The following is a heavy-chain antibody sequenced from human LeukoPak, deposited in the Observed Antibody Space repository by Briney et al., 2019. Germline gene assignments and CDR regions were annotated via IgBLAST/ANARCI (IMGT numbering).Heavy chain of an antibody. CDR3: AARSSGNPYF. CDR1: GLTLSNYW. V-gene: IGHV3-7*03. Sequence: GGSLRLSCTASGLTLSNYWMIWVRQAPGKGLQWVAKIKQDGSEKYYVDSVKGRFTISRDNAENSLYLQMNSLRVEDTAVYYCAARSSGNPYFWGQGTLVTVSS. CDR2: IKQDGSEK. J-gene: IGHJ4*02. D-gene: IGHD1-26*01.